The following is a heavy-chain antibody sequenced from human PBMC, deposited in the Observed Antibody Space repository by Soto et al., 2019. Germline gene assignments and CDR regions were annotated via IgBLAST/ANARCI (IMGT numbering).Heavy chain of an antibody. CDR1: GGSVSNGDFY. Sequence: QVQLQESGPGLVKPSQTLSLTCTVSGGSVSNGDFYWSWIRQPPGKGLEWIGYIYYSGSTYYNPSLQSRVTMSFDTSENQFSLKLSSVTAADTAMYYCATESSGSSPLHFEYWVQGTLVTVSS. D-gene: IGHD3-22*01. CDR2: IYYSGST. V-gene: IGHV4-30-4*01. J-gene: IGHJ4*02. CDR3: ATESSGSSPLHFEY.